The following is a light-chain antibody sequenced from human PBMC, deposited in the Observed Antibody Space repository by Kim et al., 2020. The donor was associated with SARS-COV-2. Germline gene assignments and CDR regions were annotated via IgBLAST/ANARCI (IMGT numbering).Light chain of an antibody. J-gene: IGLJ1*01. CDR2: GNI. CDR3: QSYDSSLTGYV. Sequence: QRVTIYCTGSSSHIRAGYAVHWYQPLPGTAPKLRIFGNINQPSGVPDRSSGSKSGTPVSLIITGLQTEDESVYSCQSYDSSLTGYVFGTGTKVTVL. CDR1: SSHIRAGYA. V-gene: IGLV1-40*01.